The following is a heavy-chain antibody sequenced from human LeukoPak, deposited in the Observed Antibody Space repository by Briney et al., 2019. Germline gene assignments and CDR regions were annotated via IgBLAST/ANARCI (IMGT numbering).Heavy chain of an antibody. D-gene: IGHD3-10*01. J-gene: IGHJ5*02. CDR1: GGSISSYY. CDR2: IYYSGST. V-gene: IGHV4-59*01. Sequence: SETLSLTCTVSGGSISSYYWSWIRQPPGKGLEWIGYIYYSGSTNYNPSLKSRVTISVDTSKNQFSLKLSSVTAADTAVYHCARLYGSGKDQDWFDPWGQGTLVTVSS. CDR3: ARLYGSGKDQDWFDP.